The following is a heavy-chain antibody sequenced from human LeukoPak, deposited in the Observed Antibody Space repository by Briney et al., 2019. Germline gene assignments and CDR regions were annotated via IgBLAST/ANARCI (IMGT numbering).Heavy chain of an antibody. CDR1: GDSINCKW. CDR2: IYHSGTT. J-gene: IGHJ3*02. CDR3: ARHGGVVRGQGSDAFDI. Sequence: PSGTLSLTCAVSGDSINCKWWSWVRQPPGKGLEWIGEIYHSGTTNYNPSLKSRVTISVDKSKNQFSLKLTSVTAADTAVYYCARHGGVVRGQGSDAFDIWGQGTMVTVSS. V-gene: IGHV4-4*02. D-gene: IGHD3-10*01.